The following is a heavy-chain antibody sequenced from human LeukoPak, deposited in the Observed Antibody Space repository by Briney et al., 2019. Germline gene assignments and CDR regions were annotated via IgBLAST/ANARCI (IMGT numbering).Heavy chain of an antibody. Sequence: GGSLRLSCAASGFTFSSYSMNWVRQAPGKGLERVSAISGSGGSTYYADSVKGRFTISRDNSKNTLYLQMNSLRAEDTAVYYCAKAPYYYDSSGHAFDIWGQGTMVTVSS. CDR1: GFTFSSYS. V-gene: IGHV3-23*01. J-gene: IGHJ3*02. D-gene: IGHD3-22*01. CDR2: ISGSGGST. CDR3: AKAPYYYDSSGHAFDI.